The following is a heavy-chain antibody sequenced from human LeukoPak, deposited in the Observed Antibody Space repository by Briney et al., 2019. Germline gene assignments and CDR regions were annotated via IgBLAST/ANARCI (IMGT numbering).Heavy chain of an antibody. J-gene: IGHJ4*02. V-gene: IGHV3-53*03. CDR1: GFTVGRNY. CDR2: IYTDGST. D-gene: IGHD3-10*01. CDR3: ARDYGDY. Sequence: GGSLRFSCAASGFTVGRNYMSWVRQAPGKGLEWVSVIYTDGSTYYADSVKGRFTISRDNSKNTLYLQMDSLRAEDTAVYYCARDYGDYWGQGTLVTVSS.